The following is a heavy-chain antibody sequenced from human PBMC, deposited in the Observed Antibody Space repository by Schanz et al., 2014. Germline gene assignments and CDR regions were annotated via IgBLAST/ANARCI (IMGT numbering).Heavy chain of an antibody. CDR2: ISSTSSTI. Sequence: EVQLVESGGGLVQPGGSLRLSCAASGFTFSSQSMNWVRQAPGKGLEWLSYISSTSSTIYYADSVKGRFTISRDNAKNSLYLQMNSLRDEDTAVYYCAKEESPPSLVDYWGQGTLVTVSS. CDR3: AKEESPPSLVDY. V-gene: IGHV3-48*02. J-gene: IGHJ4*02. CDR1: GFTFSSQS.